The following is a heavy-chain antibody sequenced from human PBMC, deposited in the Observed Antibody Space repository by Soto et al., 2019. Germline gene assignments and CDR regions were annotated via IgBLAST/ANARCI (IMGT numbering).Heavy chain of an antibody. Sequence: SETLSLTWTVSGGSISSYYWSRIRQPPGKGLEWIGYIYYSGSTYYNPSLKSRVTISVDTSKNQFSLKLSSVTAADTAVYYCARLKWSGYYPDYYYYGMDVWGQGTTVTVSS. J-gene: IGHJ6*02. CDR2: IYYSGST. CDR1: GGSISSYY. V-gene: IGHV4-59*08. CDR3: ARLKWSGYYPDYYYYGMDV. D-gene: IGHD3-3*01.